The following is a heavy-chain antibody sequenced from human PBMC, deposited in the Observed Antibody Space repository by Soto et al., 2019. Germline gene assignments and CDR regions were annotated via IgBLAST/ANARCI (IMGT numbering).Heavy chain of an antibody. D-gene: IGHD3-3*01. CDR2: IYYSGST. CDR1: GGSISSYY. Sequence: PSETLSLTCTVSGGSISSYYWSWIRQPPGKGLEWIGYIYYSGSTNYNPSLKSRVTISVDTSKNQFSLILRSLPAGDTFVFYCARVLYVFWSGYYFPAVNYYMDVGGKGTTVTVSS. J-gene: IGHJ6*03. CDR3: ARVLYVFWSGYYFPAVNYYMDV. V-gene: IGHV4-59*01.